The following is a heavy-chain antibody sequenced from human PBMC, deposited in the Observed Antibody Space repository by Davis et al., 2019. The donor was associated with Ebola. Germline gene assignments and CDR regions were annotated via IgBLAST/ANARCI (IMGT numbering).Heavy chain of an antibody. CDR1: GFIFSSHN. J-gene: IGHJ4*02. V-gene: IGHV4-34*01. Sequence: GSLRLSCEGSGFIFSSHNMNWVRQVPGKGLEWLGEINEGGYTNYNPSLKRRVTISIDTSKNQFSLKLTSVTAADTAVYYCTREGPGYWGQGTLVTASS. CDR3: TREGPGY. CDR2: INEGGYT. D-gene: IGHD3-10*01.